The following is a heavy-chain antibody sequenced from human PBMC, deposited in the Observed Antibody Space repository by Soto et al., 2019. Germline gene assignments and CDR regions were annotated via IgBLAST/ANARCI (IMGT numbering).Heavy chain of an antibody. V-gene: IGHV4-59*08. CDR3: ARRNYGEEGYFLDF. Sequence: QVQLRESGPGLVRPSETLSLTCTVSGGSITGYYWSWIRQPPGKGLEWIGYIYDSGTTTYNAALKSRVTISADKSKNQFSLNLRSVTVADTAVYYYARRNYGEEGYFLDFWGQGLLVTVSS. CDR1: GGSITGYY. CDR2: IYDSGTT. D-gene: IGHD4-17*01. J-gene: IGHJ4*02.